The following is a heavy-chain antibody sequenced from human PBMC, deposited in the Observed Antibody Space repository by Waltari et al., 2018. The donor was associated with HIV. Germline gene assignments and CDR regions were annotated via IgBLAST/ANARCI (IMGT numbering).Heavy chain of an antibody. CDR2: FWRTGST. CDR3: ARLPYSTSRFDY. Sequence: QVQLQESGPGLVKPSETLSLPCAVPVYSLSSGSYWGWSRQPPGKGLEWIGSFWRTGSTYYNPSLKSRVTISGDTSKNQFSLNLTSVTAADTAVYFCARLPYSTSRFDYWGQGTLVTVSS. CDR1: VYSLSSGSY. V-gene: IGHV4-38-2*01. D-gene: IGHD6-6*01. J-gene: IGHJ4*02.